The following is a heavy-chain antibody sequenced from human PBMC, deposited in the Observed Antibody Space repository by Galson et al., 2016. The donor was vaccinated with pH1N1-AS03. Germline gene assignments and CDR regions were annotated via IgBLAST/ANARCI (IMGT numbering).Heavy chain of an antibody. J-gene: IGHJ5*02. CDR3: ARNRPIAVSGTDGFDP. D-gene: IGHD6-19*01. V-gene: IGHV1-2*02. Sequence: YAQKFQGRVTMTRDTSISTAYMEMSNLKSDDTAVYYCARNRPIAVSGTDGFDPWGQGTLVAVSS.